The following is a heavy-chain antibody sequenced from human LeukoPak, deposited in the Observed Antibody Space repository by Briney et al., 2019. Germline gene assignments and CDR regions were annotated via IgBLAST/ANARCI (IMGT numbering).Heavy chain of an antibody. V-gene: IGHV4-59*01. CDR1: GFTFSNYA. CDR3: AREGRQDYVYFDC. D-gene: IGHD4-17*01. CDR2: INYSGDT. J-gene: IGHJ4*02. Sequence: GSLRLSCAASGFTFSNYAMSWIRQPPGKGLEWMGYINYSGDTNYNPSLKSRVTISVDTSKNQFSLRLTSVTAADTAVYYCAREGRQDYVYFDCWGQGTLVTVSS.